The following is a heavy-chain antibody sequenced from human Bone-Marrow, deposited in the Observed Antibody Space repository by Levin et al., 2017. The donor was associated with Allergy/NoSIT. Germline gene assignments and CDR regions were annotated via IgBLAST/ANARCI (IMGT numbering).Heavy chain of an antibody. J-gene: IGHJ2*01. D-gene: IGHD5-18*01. V-gene: IGHV4-59*01. CDR3: ARERGKSGYSYGYGDRWYFDL. CDR1: GGSISSYY. CDR2: IYYSGST. Sequence: SETLSLTCTVSGGSISSYYWSWIRQPPGKGLEWIGYIYYSGSTNYNPSLKSRVTISVDTSKNQFSLKLSSVTAADTAVYYCARERGKSGYSYGYGDRWYFDLWGRGTLVTVSS.